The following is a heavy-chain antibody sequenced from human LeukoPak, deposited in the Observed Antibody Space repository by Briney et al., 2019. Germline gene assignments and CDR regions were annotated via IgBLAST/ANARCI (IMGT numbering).Heavy chain of an antibody. Sequence: SETLSLTCTVSGGSIRSSYYYWGWIRQPPGKGLEWIGKINHSGSTNYNPSLKSRVTISVDTSKNQFSLKLSSVTAADTAVYYCARGPESRYGMDVWGQGTTVTVSS. CDR3: ARGPESRYGMDV. CDR1: GGSIRSSYYY. V-gene: IGHV4-39*07. J-gene: IGHJ6*02. CDR2: INHSGST.